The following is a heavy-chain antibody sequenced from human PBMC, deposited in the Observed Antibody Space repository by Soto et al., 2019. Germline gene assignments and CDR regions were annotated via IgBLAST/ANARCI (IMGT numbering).Heavy chain of an antibody. CDR1: GYTFTSYY. D-gene: IGHD3-9*01. CDR2: INPSGGST. CDR3: ASPPYDILTGLGGCDAFDI. V-gene: IGHV1-46*01. J-gene: IGHJ3*02. Sequence: ASVKVSCKASGYTFTSYYMHWVRQAPGQGLERKGIINPSGGSTSYAQKFQGRVTMTRDTSTSTVYMELSSLRSEDTAVYYCASPPYDILTGLGGCDAFDIWGQGTMVTVSS.